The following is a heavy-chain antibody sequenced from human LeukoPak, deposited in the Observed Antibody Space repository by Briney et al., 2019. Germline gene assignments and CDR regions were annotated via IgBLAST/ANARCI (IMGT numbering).Heavy chain of an antibody. D-gene: IGHD6-19*01. CDR2: IYHSGST. V-gene: IGHV4-4*02. CDR3: ATSRYSSGWRDY. CDR1: GFTFSTYAM. J-gene: IGHJ4*02. Sequence: TGGSLRLSCAASGFTFSTYAMTWVRQAPGKGLEWIGEIYHSGSTNYNPSLKSRVTISVDKSKNQFSLKLSSVTAADTALYYCATSRYSSGWRDYWGQGTLVTVSS.